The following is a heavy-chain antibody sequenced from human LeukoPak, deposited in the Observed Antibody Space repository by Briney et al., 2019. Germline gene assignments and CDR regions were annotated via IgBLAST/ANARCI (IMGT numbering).Heavy chain of an antibody. J-gene: IGHJ4*02. CDR3: ARDRGSSGWYGAGVFDY. CDR1: GYTFTGYY. V-gene: IGHV1-2*04. Sequence: ASVKVSCKASGYTFTGYYMHWVRQAPGQGLEWMGWINPNSGGTNYAQKFQGWVTMTRDTSISTAYMELRSLRSDDTAVYYCARDRGSSGWYGAGVFDYWGQGTLVTVSS. CDR2: INPNSGGT. D-gene: IGHD6-19*01.